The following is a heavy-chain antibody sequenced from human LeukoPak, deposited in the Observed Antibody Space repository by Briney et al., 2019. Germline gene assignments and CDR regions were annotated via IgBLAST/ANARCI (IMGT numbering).Heavy chain of an antibody. CDR1: GFTFSTYS. CDR3: ARDPPYTSGWQTYHSLDY. CDR2: IISSSSVI. Sequence: PGGSLRLSCAASGFTFSTYSMHWVRQAPGKGLEWVSYIISSSSVIYYAESVRGRFTVSRDNAKNSLYLQMSSLRDEDTAVYYCARDPPYTSGWQTYHSLDYWGQGTLVTVSS. V-gene: IGHV3-48*02. D-gene: IGHD6-19*01. J-gene: IGHJ4*02.